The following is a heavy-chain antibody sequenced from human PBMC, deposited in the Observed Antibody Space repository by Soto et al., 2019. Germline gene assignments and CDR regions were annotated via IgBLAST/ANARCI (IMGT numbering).Heavy chain of an antibody. V-gene: IGHV4-59*01. CDR1: GGSISSYY. D-gene: IGHD3-3*01. CDR2: IYYSGST. J-gene: IGHJ5*02. CDR3: AVYDFWSGYFDP. Sequence: SETLSLTCTVSGGSISSYYWSWIRQPPGKGLEWIGYIYYSGSTNYNPSLKSRVTISVDTSKNQFSLKLSSVTAADTAVYYCAVYDFWSGYFDPWGQGTLVTVS.